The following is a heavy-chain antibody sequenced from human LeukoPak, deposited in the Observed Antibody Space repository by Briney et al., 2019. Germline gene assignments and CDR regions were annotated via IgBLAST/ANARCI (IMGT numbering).Heavy chain of an antibody. D-gene: IGHD3-3*01. J-gene: IGHJ6*03. CDR1: GGSISSGSYY. CDR2: IYTSGST. V-gene: IGHV4-61*02. Sequence: SQTLSLTCTVSGGSISSGSYYWSWIRQPAGKGLEWIGRIYTSGSTNYNPSLKSRVTISVDTSKNQFSLKLSSVTAADTAVYYCARAERSGYSSGMGFYYYYYMDVWGKGTTVTVSS. CDR3: ARAERSGYSSGMGFYYYYYMDV.